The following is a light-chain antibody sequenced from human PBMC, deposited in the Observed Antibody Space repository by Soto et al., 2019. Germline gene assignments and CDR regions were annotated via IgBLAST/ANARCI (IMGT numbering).Light chain of an antibody. V-gene: IGLV2-14*01. CDR3: SSYTSSSTLKGV. CDR1: SSDVGGYNY. Sequence: QSVLTQPASVSGSPGQSITISCTGTSSDVGGYNYVSWYQQHPGKAPKLMIYDVSNRPSGVSNRFSGSKSGNTASLTISGLQAEDEADYYCSSYTSSSTLKGVFGPGIKLTVL. CDR2: DVS. J-gene: IGLJ3*02.